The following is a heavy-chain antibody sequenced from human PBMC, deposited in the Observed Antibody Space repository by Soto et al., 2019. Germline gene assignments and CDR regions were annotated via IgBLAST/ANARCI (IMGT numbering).Heavy chain of an antibody. CDR2: INSDGSST. V-gene: IGHV3-74*01. Sequence: PGGSLRLSCAASGFTFSSYWMHWVRQAPGKGLVWVSRINSDGSSTSYADSVKGRFTISRDNAKNTLYLQMNSLRAEDTAVYYCARERRYFLAFHYYYGMDVWGQGTTVTVSS. CDR3: ARERRYFLAFHYYYGMDV. CDR1: GFTFSSYW. D-gene: IGHD3-9*01. J-gene: IGHJ6*02.